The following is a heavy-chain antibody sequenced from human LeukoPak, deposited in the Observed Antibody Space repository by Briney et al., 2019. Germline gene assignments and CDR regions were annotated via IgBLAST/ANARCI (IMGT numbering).Heavy chain of an antibody. CDR2: IYSGGST. V-gene: IGHV3-53*01. CDR3: ARDRSPYYYDPYGMDV. D-gene: IGHD3-22*01. Sequence: PGGSLRLSCAASGFTVSSNYMSWVRQAPGKGLEWVSVIYSGGSTYYADSVKGRFTISRDNSKNTLYLQMNSLRAEDTAVYYRARDRSPYYYDPYGMDVWGQGTTVTVSS. CDR1: GFTVSSNY. J-gene: IGHJ6*02.